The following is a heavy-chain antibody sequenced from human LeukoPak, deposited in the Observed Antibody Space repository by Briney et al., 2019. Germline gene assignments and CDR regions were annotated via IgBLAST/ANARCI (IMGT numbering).Heavy chain of an antibody. CDR2: INWNGGST. J-gene: IGHJ5*02. CDR3: ARDRLRYYRDWFDP. D-gene: IGHD1-26*01. Sequence: PGGSLRLSCAASGFTFDDYGMSWVRQAPGKGLEWDSGINWNGGSTGYADSVKGRFTISRDNAKNSLYLQMNSLRAEDTALYYCARDRLRYYRDWFDPWGQGTLVTVSS. V-gene: IGHV3-20*04. CDR1: GFTFDDYG.